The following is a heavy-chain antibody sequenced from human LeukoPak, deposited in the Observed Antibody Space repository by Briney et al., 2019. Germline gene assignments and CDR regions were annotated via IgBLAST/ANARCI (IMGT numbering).Heavy chain of an antibody. CDR1: GFTFSSYW. CDR3: ARVVRGVIHY. V-gene: IGHV3-74*01. CDR2: INSDGSST. J-gene: IGHJ4*02. D-gene: IGHD3-10*01. Sequence: GGSLRLSCAASGFTFSSYWMHWARHAPGKGLVWVSRINSDGSSTSYADSVKVRFTISRDNAKNTLYLQMNSLRAEDTAVYYCARVVRGVIHYWGQGTLVTVSS.